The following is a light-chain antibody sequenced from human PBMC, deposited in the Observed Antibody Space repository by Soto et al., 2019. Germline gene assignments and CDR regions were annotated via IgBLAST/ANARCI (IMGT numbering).Light chain of an antibody. V-gene: IGKV1-5*01. CDR3: RQYNSYSWT. J-gene: IGKJ1*01. Sequence: DIHVTQSPSPLSASVGDRVTIPCRASQSIITWLAWYQQEPGKAPKLLIYDASTLESGVPSRFSGGGSGTEFTLTISSLQPDDFGTYYCRQYNSYSWTFGQGTKVDIK. CDR1: QSIITW. CDR2: DAS.